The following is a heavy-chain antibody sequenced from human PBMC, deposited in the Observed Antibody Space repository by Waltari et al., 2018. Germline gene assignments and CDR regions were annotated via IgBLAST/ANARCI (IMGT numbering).Heavy chain of an antibody. D-gene: IGHD3-9*01. CDR2: INHSGST. Sequence: QVQLQQWGAGVLKPSETLSLTCAVDGGSFTGYYWIWISQTPGKQLEWIGGINHSGSTNYNPSLQCRVTISVDTPKNHFPLKLSSVTAADSAVYYCALGTQGTSAIFYYYYYGMAVWGQGPTVTVSS. V-gene: IGHV4-34*01. J-gene: IGHJ6*02. CDR3: ALGTQGTSAIFYYYYYGMAV. CDR1: GGSFTGYY.